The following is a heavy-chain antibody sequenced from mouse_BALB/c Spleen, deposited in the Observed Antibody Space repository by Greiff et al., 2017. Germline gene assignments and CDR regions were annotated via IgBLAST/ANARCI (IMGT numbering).Heavy chain of an antibody. V-gene: IGHV14-3*02. CDR1: GFNFKDTY. J-gene: IGHJ4*01. Sequence: EVQLQQSGAELVKPGASVKLSCTASGFNFKDTYMHWVKQRPEQGLEWIGRIDPANGNTKYDPKFQGKATITADTSSNTAYLQLSSLTSEDTAVYYCARGGAMDYWGQGTSVTVSS. CDR3: ARGGAMDY. CDR2: IDPANGNT.